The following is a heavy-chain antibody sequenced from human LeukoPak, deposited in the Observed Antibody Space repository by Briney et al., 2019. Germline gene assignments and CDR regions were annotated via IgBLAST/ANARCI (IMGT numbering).Heavy chain of an antibody. CDR2: IKEDGSEK. J-gene: IGHJ3*01. D-gene: IGHD2-21*01. V-gene: IGHV3-7*04. Sequence: PGGSLRLSCAASGFTFSNYWMSWVRQAPGKGLKWVANIKEDGSEKYYADSVKGRFTISRDNAKNSLNLQMNGLRAEDTAVYYCAREGLWVGLDSGKTRQAYWESWGQGTMVTVSS. CDR1: GFTFSNYW. CDR3: AREGLWVGLDSGKTRQAYWES.